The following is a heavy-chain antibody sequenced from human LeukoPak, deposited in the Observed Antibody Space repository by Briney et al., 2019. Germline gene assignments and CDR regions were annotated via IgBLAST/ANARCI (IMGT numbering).Heavy chain of an antibody. Sequence: GGSLRLSCVASGFTFSTYWMSWVRQAPGKGLEWVANIKQDGSAKDYVDSVKGRFTISRDNAKNSLYLQMNSLRAEDTAAYYCARGSTAAANFDFWGQGILVSVSS. CDR2: IKQDGSAK. CDR1: GFTFSTYW. D-gene: IGHD2-2*01. CDR3: ARGSTAAANFDF. V-gene: IGHV3-7*01. J-gene: IGHJ4*02.